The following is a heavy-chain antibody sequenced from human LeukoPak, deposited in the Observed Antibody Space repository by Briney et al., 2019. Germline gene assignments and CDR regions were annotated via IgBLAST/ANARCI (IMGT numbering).Heavy chain of an antibody. Sequence: PSETLSLTCTVSGGSISSSSYYWTWIRQPPGKGLEWIGYIYYSGSTNYNPSLKSRVTISVDMSKNQFSLRLSSVTAADTAVYYCAREYSDSSGYYFFDYWGQGTLVTVSS. CDR3: AREYSDSSGYYFFDY. CDR1: GGSISSSSYY. D-gene: IGHD3-22*01. CDR2: IYYSGST. V-gene: IGHV4-61*01. J-gene: IGHJ4*02.